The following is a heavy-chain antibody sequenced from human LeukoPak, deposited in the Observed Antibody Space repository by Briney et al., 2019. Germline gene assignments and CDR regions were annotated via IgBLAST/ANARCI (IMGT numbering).Heavy chain of an antibody. CDR2: ISGDVGST. V-gene: IGHV3-43*02. D-gene: IGHD5-18*01. Sequence: GGSLRLSCAASGFTFDDYAMHWVRQAPGKGLEWVSLISGDVGSTYYADSVKGRFTISRDNSKNSLYLQMNSLRTEDTALYYCAKDARYSYGSHHDYWGQGTLVTVSS. J-gene: IGHJ4*02. CDR1: GFTFDDYA. CDR3: AKDARYSYGSHHDY.